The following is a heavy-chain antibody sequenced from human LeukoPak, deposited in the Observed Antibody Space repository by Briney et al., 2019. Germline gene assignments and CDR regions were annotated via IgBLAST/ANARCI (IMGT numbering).Heavy chain of an antibody. CDR2: ISYDGSNK. Sequence: AGGSLRLSCAASGFTFSSYAMHWVRQAPGKGLEWVAVISYDGSNKYYADSVKGRFTISRDNSKNTLYLQMNSLRAEDTAVYYCARGGINLYYDSSGWDYYYGMDVWGQGTTVTVSS. D-gene: IGHD3-22*01. CDR3: ARGGINLYYDSSGWDYYYGMDV. J-gene: IGHJ6*02. V-gene: IGHV3-30-3*01. CDR1: GFTFSSYA.